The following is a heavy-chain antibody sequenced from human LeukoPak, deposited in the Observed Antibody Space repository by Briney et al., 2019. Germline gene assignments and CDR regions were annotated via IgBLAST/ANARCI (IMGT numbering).Heavy chain of an antibody. J-gene: IGHJ4*02. D-gene: IGHD3-9*01. Sequence: GGSLRLSCAASGFTFSSYAMHWVRQAPGKGLEWVAVISYDGSNKYYADSVKGRFTISRDNSKNTLYLQMNSLRAEDTAVYYCARGLVWDILTGYYVDYWGQGTLVTVSS. CDR3: ARGLVWDILTGYYVDY. CDR2: ISYDGSNK. CDR1: GFTFSSYA. V-gene: IGHV3-30*04.